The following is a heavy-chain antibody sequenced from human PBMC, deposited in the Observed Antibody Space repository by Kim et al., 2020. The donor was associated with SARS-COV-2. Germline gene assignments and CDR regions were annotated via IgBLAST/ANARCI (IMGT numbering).Heavy chain of an antibody. V-gene: IGHV4-34*04. Sequence: SGSTNRNPTLKSRSTKSVDPSKNQFSLKLGSVTAADTAVYYCARGWAPQPWRQGTLVTVSS. D-gene: IGHD7-27*01. CDR2: SGST. J-gene: IGHJ5*02. CDR3: ARGWAPQP.